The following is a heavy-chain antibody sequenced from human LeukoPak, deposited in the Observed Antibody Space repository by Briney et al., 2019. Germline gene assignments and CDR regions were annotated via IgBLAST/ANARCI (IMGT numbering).Heavy chain of an antibody. D-gene: IGHD3-22*01. J-gene: IGHJ4*02. CDR3: ARVAYFDSSGYYYCFDY. V-gene: IGHV4-38-2*02. Sequence: SETLSLTCTVSGYSISSGYFWGWIRQPPGKGLEWIGSIYHSGSTYYNPSLKSRVTKSVDTSKNQFSLKLSSVTAADTAVYYCARVAYFDSSGYYYCFDYWGQGTLDTVSS. CDR2: IYHSGST. CDR1: GYSISSGYF.